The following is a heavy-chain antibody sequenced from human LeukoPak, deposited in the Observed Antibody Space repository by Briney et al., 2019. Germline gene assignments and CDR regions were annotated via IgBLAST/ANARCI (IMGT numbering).Heavy chain of an antibody. D-gene: IGHD3-22*01. V-gene: IGHV3-7*01. Sequence: GGSLRLSCAASGFTFSGYWMSWVRQAPGKGLEWVANIKQDGSEKYYVDSVKDRFTISRDNAKNSLYLQMNSLRAEDTAVYYCARDRETYYYDSSGYYLDYWGQGTLVTVSS. CDR2: IKQDGSEK. CDR1: GFTFSGYW. J-gene: IGHJ4*02. CDR3: ARDRETYYYDSSGYYLDY.